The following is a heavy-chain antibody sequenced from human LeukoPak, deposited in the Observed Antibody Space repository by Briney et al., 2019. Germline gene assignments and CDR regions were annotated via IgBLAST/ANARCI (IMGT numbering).Heavy chain of an antibody. J-gene: IGHJ4*02. Sequence: GGSLRLSCAASGFTVSSNYMSWVRQAPGKGLEWVSVIYSGGSTYYADSVKGRFTISRDNSKNTLYLQMNSLRAEDTAVYYCARTQSGYSYGYGYYFDYWGQGTLVTVSS. CDR3: ARTQSGYSYGYGYYFDY. CDR2: IYSGGST. CDR1: GFTVSSNY. V-gene: IGHV3-53*01. D-gene: IGHD5-18*01.